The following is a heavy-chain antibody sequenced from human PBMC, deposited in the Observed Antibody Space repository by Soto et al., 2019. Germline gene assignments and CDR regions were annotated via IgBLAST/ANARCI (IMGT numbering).Heavy chain of an antibody. CDR2: AHYSGNT. V-gene: IGHV4-38-2*02. D-gene: IGHD2-15*01. J-gene: IGHJ5*02. CDR1: GYSISSGYH. CDR3: ARQDRVVAEGRWLDH. Sequence: ASETLSLTCTVSGYSISSGYHWAWIRQPPGKGLEWLGSAHYSGNTYYNPSLKSRLTISVDKSKNQFSLNLSSVTAADTAVYYCARQDRVVAEGRWLDHWGQGTLVTVSS.